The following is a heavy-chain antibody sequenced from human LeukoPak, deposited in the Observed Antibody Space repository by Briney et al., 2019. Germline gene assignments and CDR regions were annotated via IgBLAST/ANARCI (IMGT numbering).Heavy chain of an antibody. J-gene: IGHJ4*02. CDR3: ASAEWELHLDY. CDR2: ISSSSSYI. CDR1: GFTFSSYS. Sequence: GGSLRLSCAASGFTFSSYSMNWVRQAPGRGLEWVSSISSSSSYIYYADSVKGRFTISRDNAKNSLYLQMNSLRAEDTAVYYCASAEWELHLDYWGQGTLVTVSS. V-gene: IGHV3-21*01. D-gene: IGHD1-26*01.